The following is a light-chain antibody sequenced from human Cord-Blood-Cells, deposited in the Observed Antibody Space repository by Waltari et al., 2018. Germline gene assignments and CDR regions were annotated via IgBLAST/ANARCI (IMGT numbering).Light chain of an antibody. Sequence: AIRMTQSPSSFSASTVDSVTITCRASQGISSYLAWYQQKPGKAPKLLIYAASTLQSGVPSRFSGSGSGTDFTLTISCLQSEDFATYYCQQYYSYLLTFGGGTKVEIK. CDR1: QGISSY. V-gene: IGKV1-8*01. CDR3: QQYYSYLLT. CDR2: AAS. J-gene: IGKJ4*01.